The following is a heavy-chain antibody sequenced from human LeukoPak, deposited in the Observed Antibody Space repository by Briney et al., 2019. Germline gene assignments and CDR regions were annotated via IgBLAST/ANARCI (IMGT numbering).Heavy chain of an antibody. Sequence: SETLSLTCTVSGGSISSYYWNWIRQPPGKGLEWIGYIYYSGSTNYNPSLKSRITMSVDTSKNQFSLKLSSVTAADTAVYYCARVLYDSSGYFDDAFDIWGQGTMVTVSS. CDR3: ARVLYDSSGYFDDAFDI. D-gene: IGHD3-22*01. CDR2: IYYSGST. CDR1: GGSISSYY. J-gene: IGHJ3*02. V-gene: IGHV4-59*01.